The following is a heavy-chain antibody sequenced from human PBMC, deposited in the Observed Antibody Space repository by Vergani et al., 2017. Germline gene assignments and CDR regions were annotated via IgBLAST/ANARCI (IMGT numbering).Heavy chain of an antibody. D-gene: IGHD2/OR15-2a*01. CDR1: GFTFDDVA. CDR2: ISWNSDYI. J-gene: IGHJ4*02. V-gene: IGHV3-9*01. CDR3: AKDRLSTTYYLAS. Sequence: EVQLVESGGGLVQPGTSLRLSCASSGFTFDDVAMHWVRQAPGKGLEWVAGISWNSDYIVYADSVKGRFTISRDDAKNSVYLQMNSLRPEDTAFYYCAKDRLSTTYYLASWGQGTLVTVSS.